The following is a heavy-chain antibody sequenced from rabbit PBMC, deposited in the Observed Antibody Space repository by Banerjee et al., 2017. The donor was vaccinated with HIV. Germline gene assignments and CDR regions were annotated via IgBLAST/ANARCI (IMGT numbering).Heavy chain of an antibody. CDR1: GFSFSSSYY. CDR3: ARALNIDSYALNL. V-gene: IGHV1S40*01. Sequence: QSLEESGGDLVKPGASLTLTCTASGFSFSSSYYMCWVRQAPGKGLEWIGCIYSGSGRTYYANWAKGRFTISKNSSTTVTLQMTSLTAADTATYFCARALNIDSYALNLWGQGPLVTVS. D-gene: IGHD6-1*01. J-gene: IGHJ4*01. CDR2: IYSGSGRT.